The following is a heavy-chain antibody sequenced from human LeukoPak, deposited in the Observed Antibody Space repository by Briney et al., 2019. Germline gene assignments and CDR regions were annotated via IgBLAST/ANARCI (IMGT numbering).Heavy chain of an antibody. Sequence: TGGSLRLSCAASGFTFSSNWMHWVRQAPGKGLVWVSRINEDGSTTNYADSVKGRFTISRDNAKNTLYLQMNSLRAEDTAVYYCTRLGGYCSGGSCYGDYWGQGTLVTVSS. J-gene: IGHJ4*02. D-gene: IGHD2-15*01. CDR2: INEDGSTT. V-gene: IGHV3-74*01. CDR1: GFTFSSNW. CDR3: TRLGGYCSGGSCYGDY.